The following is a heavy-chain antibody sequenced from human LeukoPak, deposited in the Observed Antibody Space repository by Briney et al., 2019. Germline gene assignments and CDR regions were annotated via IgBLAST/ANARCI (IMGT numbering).Heavy chain of an antibody. J-gene: IGHJ3*02. CDR1: GGTFSSYA. V-gene: IGHV1-69*13. CDR3: ARADSSGWRDAFDI. CDR2: IIPIFGTA. Sequence: SVKVSCKASGGTFSSYAISWVRQAPGQGLEWMGGIIPIFGTANYAQRFQGRVTITADESTSTAYMELSSLRSEDTAVYYCARADSSGWRDAFDIWGQGTMATVSS. D-gene: IGHD6-19*01.